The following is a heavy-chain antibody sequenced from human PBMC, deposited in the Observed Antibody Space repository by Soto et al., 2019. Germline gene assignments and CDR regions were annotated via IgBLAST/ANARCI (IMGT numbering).Heavy chain of an antibody. CDR3: ARQGSY. CDR1: GVSISDTSYY. J-gene: IGHJ4*02. Sequence: QLQLQESGPGLVKPSETLSLTCTVSGVSISDTSYYWGWIRQPAGKGLEWIGTIYFNGNTFYNPSIKSCLTISVDTSSNQFSLSLTSETAADTAVYYCARQGSYWGQGTLVAVSS. CDR2: IYFNGNT. V-gene: IGHV4-39*01.